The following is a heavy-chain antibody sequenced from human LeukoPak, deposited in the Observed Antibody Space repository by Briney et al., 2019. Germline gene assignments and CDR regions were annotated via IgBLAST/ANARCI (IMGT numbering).Heavy chain of an antibody. D-gene: IGHD1-26*01. CDR3: ASYQVGATSGFDY. V-gene: IGHV4-39*01. Sequence: SETLSLTCTVSGGSISSRSYYWGWIRQPPGKGLEWIGNIYYSGSTCYNPSLKSRVTISVDTSKNQFSLKLSSVTATDTAVYYCASYQVGATSGFDYWGQGTLVTVSS. CDR1: GGSISSRSYY. CDR2: IYYSGST. J-gene: IGHJ4*02.